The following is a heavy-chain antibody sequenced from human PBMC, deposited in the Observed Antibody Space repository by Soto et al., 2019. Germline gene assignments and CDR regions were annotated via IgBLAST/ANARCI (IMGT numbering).Heavy chain of an antibody. Sequence: QVQLVESGGGVVQPGRSLRLSCAASGFTFSRSGMHWVRQAPGKGPEWVALIWYDGSNRYYADSVRGRFTISRDNSKNTLYLQMNSLRVEDTAVYYCVRDTDSRGFDYWGQGTLVTVSS. D-gene: IGHD3-22*01. V-gene: IGHV3-33*01. CDR3: VRDTDSRGFDY. CDR2: IWYDGSNR. CDR1: GFTFSRSG. J-gene: IGHJ4*02.